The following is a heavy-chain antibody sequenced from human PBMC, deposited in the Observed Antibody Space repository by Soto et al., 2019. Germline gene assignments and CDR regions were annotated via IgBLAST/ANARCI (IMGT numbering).Heavy chain of an antibody. CDR2: ISYDGSNK. V-gene: IGHV3-30*18. Sequence: GGSLRLSCAASGFTFSSYGMHWVRQAPGKGLEWVAVISYDGSNKYYADSVKGRFTISRDNSKNTLYLQMNSLRAEDTAVYYCAKDSQWLVDYFDYWGQGTLVPVSS. CDR3: AKDSQWLVDYFDY. CDR1: GFTFSSYG. D-gene: IGHD6-19*01. J-gene: IGHJ4*02.